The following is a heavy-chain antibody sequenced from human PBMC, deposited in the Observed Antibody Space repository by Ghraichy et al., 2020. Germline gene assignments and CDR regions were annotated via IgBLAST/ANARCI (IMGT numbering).Heavy chain of an antibody. V-gene: IGHV3-23*01. CDR3: AKHFGSSGYQHAFDI. CDR2: MSGSGDNA. CDR1: GFTFRSYA. D-gene: IGHD3-22*01. J-gene: IGHJ3*02. Sequence: GGSLRLSCAASGFTFRSYATGWVRQAPGKGLEWVSTMSGSGDNAFHADSVNGRFTISRDNLKNTLYLQMNSLSAEDTAVYYCAKHFGSSGYQHAFDIWGQGTMVSVSS.